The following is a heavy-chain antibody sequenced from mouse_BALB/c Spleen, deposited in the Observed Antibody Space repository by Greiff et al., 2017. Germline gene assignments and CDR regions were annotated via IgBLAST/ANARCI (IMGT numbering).Heavy chain of an antibody. CDR2: ISYSGST. CDR1: GYSITSDYA. J-gene: IGHJ2*01. CDR3: ARGETGTYDY. Sequence: EVQRVESGPGLVKPSQSLSLTCTVTGYSITSDYAWNWIRQFPGNKLEWMGYISYSGSTSYNPSLKSRISITRDTSKIQFFLQLNSVTTEDTATYYCARGETGTYDYWGQGTTLTVSS. D-gene: IGHD4-1*01. V-gene: IGHV3-2*02.